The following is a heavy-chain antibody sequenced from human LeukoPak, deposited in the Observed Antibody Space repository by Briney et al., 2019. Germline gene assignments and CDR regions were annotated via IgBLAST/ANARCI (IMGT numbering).Heavy chain of an antibody. CDR1: GFTFSYHW. CDR3: AKDSLVVVVAATSGYFQH. J-gene: IGHJ1*01. CDR2: IKNDGAVK. Sequence: GGSLRLSCAASGFTFSYHWMTWARQAPGKGLEWVANIKNDGAVKNYVDSVKGRFTISRDNSKNTLYLQMNSLRAEDTAVYYCAKDSLVVVVAATSGYFQHWGQGTLVTVSS. D-gene: IGHD2-15*01. V-gene: IGHV3-7*03.